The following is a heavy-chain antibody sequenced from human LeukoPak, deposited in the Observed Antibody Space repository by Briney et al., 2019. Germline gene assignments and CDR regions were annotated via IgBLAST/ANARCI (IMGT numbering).Heavy chain of an antibody. J-gene: IGHJ4*02. D-gene: IGHD4-17*01. V-gene: IGHV4-39*01. CDR1: GRSLNSSSYH. CDR2: IYYSGST. CDR3: ARHRPSGGRTGTTLTTLFDY. Sequence: PSETLSLTCTVSGRSLNSSSYHWGWIRQPPGKGLEWIGSIYYSGSTYYNPSLKSRVTISVDTSKNQFSLKLSSVTAADTAMDYCARHRPSGGRTGTTLTTLFDYWGQGTLVTVSS.